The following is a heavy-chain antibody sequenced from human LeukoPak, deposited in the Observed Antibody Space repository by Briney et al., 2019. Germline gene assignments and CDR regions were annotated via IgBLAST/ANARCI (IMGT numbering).Heavy chain of an antibody. D-gene: IGHD3-10*01. CDR3: AREGSYDAFDI. J-gene: IGHJ3*02. CDR1: GFTFSSYW. CDR2: IKQDGSEK. V-gene: IGHV3-7*01. Sequence: GGSLTLSCAASGFTFSSYWMSWVRQAPGKGLEWVANIKQDGSEKYYVDSVKGRFTISRDNAKNSLYLQMNSLRAEDTAVYYCAREGSYDAFDIWGQGTMVTVSS.